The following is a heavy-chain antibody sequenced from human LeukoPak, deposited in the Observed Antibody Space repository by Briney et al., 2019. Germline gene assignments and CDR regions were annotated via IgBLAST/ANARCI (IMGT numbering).Heavy chain of an antibody. V-gene: IGHV6-1*01. D-gene: IGHD3-10*01. Sequence: SQTLSLTCAISGDSVSSNTAGWSWIRQSPSRGLEWLGRTYYRSKWYNDDAGSVKSRITINADTAKNQFSLQLNSVTPEDTALYYCARGRGGSGSSDYWGQGTLVTVSS. J-gene: IGHJ4*02. CDR1: GDSVSSNTAG. CDR3: ARGRGGSGSSDY. CDR2: TYYRSKWYN.